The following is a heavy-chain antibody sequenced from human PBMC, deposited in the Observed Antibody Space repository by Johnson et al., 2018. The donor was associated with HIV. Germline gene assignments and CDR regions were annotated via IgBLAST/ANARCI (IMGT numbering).Heavy chain of an antibody. D-gene: IGHD2-21*02. Sequence: VQLVESGGGLVQPGGSLRLSCAASGFTFSSYWMHWVRQAPGKGLVWVSGIYSGGRTYYADSLKGRFTISRDNSKNTLYLQMNSLRAEDTALYYCAREPMACGGDCWGVFDLWGQGTMVIVSS. CDR2: IYSGGRT. CDR3: AREPMACGGDCWGVFDL. V-gene: IGHV3-74*01. J-gene: IGHJ3*01. CDR1: GFTFSSYW.